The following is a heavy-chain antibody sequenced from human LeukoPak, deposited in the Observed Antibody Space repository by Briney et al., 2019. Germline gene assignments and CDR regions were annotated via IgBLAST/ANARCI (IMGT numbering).Heavy chain of an antibody. D-gene: IGHD5-18*01. Sequence: SETLSLTCTVSGGSVSSGSHYWSWIRQPPGKGLEWIGYIYYSGSTNYNPSLKSRVTISVDTSKNQFSLKLSSVTAADTAVYYCARGIQLWYYYYYYYGMDVWGQGTTVTVSS. V-gene: IGHV4-61*01. J-gene: IGHJ6*02. CDR3: ARGIQLWYYYYYYYGMDV. CDR1: GGSVSSGSHY. CDR2: IYYSGST.